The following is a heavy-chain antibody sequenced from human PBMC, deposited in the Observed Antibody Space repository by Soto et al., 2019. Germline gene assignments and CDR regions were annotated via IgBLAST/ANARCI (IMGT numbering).Heavy chain of an antibody. V-gene: IGHV2-5*02. Sequence: KESGPTVVRPTETLTLTCRFSGFSLTTSGVGEGWIRQSPGKAPEWLALIYWDDDKRYSASLKSRLTITKDTSKNQVVLTVSDLDPTDTATYYCAHRVLRTVFGLVTTTAIYFDFWGQGTPVAVSS. CDR1: GFSLTTSGVG. CDR3: AHRVLRTVFGLVTTTAIYFDF. CDR2: IYWDDDK. J-gene: IGHJ4*02. D-gene: IGHD3-3*01.